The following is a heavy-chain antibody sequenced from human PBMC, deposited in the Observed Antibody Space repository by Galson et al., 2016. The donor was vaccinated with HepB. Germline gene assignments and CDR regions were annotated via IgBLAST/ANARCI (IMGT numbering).Heavy chain of an antibody. CDR3: AKDKAAAGPTVTTLPDS. CDR1: GFTFGDYG. D-gene: IGHD4-11*01. V-gene: IGHV3-9*01. Sequence: SLRLSCAASGFTFGDYGMHWVRQVPGKVLEWVSAISWSSASIGYADSVNGRFTISRDNAKNSLYLQMNSLRTEDTAFYYCAKDKAAAGPTVTTLPDSWGQGTLVTVSS. J-gene: IGHJ4*02. CDR2: ISWSSASI.